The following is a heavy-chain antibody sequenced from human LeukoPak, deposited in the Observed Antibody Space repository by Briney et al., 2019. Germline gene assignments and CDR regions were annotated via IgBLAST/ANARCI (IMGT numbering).Heavy chain of an antibody. D-gene: IGHD3-9*01. CDR3: ARDVYDILTGYSDAFDI. V-gene: IGHV3-11*06. Sequence: GGSLRPSCAASGFTFSDYYMSWIRQAPGKGLEWVSYISSSSSYTNYADSVKGRFTISRDNAKNSLYLQMNSLRAEDTAVYYCARDVYDILTGYSDAFDIWGQGTMVTVSS. CDR1: GFTFSDYY. CDR2: ISSSSSYT. J-gene: IGHJ3*02.